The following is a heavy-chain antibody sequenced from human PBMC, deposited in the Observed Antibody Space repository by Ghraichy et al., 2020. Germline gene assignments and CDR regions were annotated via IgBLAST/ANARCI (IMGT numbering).Heavy chain of an antibody. J-gene: IGHJ4*02. D-gene: IGHD1-26*01. CDR3: ARVSWELPLYYFDY. CDR2: ISSSSSYI. V-gene: IGHV3-21*01. CDR1: GFTFSSYS. Sequence: LSLTCAASGFTFSSYSMNWVRQAPGKGLEWVSSISSSSSYIYYADSVKGRFTISRDNAKNSLYLQMNSLRAEDTAVYYCARVSWELPLYYFDYWGQGTLVTVSS.